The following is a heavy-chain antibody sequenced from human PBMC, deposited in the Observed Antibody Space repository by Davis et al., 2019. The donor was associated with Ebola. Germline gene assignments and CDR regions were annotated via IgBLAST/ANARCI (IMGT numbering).Heavy chain of an antibody. CDR2: FDPEDGEA. CDR1: GYTLTELS. Sequence: ASVKVSCKVFGYTLTELSMHWVRQAPGQGLEWMGYFDPEDGEALYAQKFQGRVTITADESTSTAFMELSLLRSEDSALYYCAKEAGTPALYYFDSWGQGTLVTVSS. CDR3: AKEAGTPALYYFDS. J-gene: IGHJ4*02. V-gene: IGHV1-24*01. D-gene: IGHD1/OR15-1a*01.